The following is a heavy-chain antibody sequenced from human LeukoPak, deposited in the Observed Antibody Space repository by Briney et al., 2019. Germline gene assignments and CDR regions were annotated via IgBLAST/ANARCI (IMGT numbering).Heavy chain of an antibody. CDR3: ARVYQLLTSSFDY. CDR2: IYHSGST. V-gene: IGHV4-30-2*01. CDR1: GGSISSGGYS. Sequence: PSETLSLTCAVPGGSISSGGYSWSWIRQPPGKGLEWIGYIYHSGSTYYNPSLKSRVTISVDRSKNQFSLKLSSVTAADTAVYYCARVYQLLTSSFDYWGQGTLVTVSS. J-gene: IGHJ4*02. D-gene: IGHD2-2*01.